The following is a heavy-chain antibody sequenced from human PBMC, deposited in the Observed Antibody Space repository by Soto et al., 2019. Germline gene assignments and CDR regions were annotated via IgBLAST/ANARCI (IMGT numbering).Heavy chain of an antibody. D-gene: IGHD3-3*01. Sequence: SVKVSCKASGGTFSSYAISWVRQAPGQGLEWMGGTIPIFGTANYAQKFQGRVTITADESTSTAYMELSSLRSEDTAVYYCARVLDVLLFLEWSHLEEYYYGMDVWAKGPTVTVPS. CDR3: ARVLDVLLFLEWSHLEEYYYGMDV. J-gene: IGHJ6*04. CDR2: TIPIFGTA. CDR1: GGTFSSYA. V-gene: IGHV1-69*13.